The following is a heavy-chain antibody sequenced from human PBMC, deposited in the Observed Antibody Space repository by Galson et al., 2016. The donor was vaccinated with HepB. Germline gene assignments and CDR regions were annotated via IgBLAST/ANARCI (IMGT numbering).Heavy chain of an antibody. J-gene: IGHJ6*01. CDR2: VYSGGST. Sequence: SLRLSCAASGFTVISNYMTWVRQAPGKGLEWVSVVYSGGSTYYADSVKGRFTISRDNSKNTLYHQMNSLRAEDTAIYYCARDAGYYGMDVWGQGTTVTVSS. V-gene: IGHV3-53*01. CDR3: ARDAGYYGMDV. CDR1: GFTVISNY.